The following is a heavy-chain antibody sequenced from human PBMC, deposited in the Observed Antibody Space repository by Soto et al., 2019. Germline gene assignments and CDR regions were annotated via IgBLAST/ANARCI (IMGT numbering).Heavy chain of an antibody. J-gene: IGHJ3*02. CDR2: INPISGFA. CDR3: ARERFSSSWWREAFDI. Sequence: GASVKVSCKASGYTSTAHYIQWVRQAPGQGLEWMGWINPISGFANYAQKFQGRVTLTRDTSISTVYLDLSRLLSDDTAVYYCARERFSSSWWREAFDIWGQGTLVTVSS. V-gene: IGHV1-2*02. CDR1: GYTSTAHY. D-gene: IGHD6-13*01.